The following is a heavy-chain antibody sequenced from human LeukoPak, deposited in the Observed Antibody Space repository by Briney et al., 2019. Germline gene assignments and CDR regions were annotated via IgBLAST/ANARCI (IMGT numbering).Heavy chain of an antibody. CDR1: GFSFSSYW. CDR2: IKSDGSST. CDR3: TTLYGGSLDY. V-gene: IGHV3-74*01. Sequence: GSLRLSCAASGFSFSSYWMYWVRQVAGKGLVWVSRIKSDGSSTSYADSVKGRFTISRDNAKNTLYLQMNSLRVEDTAVYYCTTLYGGSLDYWGQGTLDTVSS. J-gene: IGHJ4*02. D-gene: IGHD5-12*01.